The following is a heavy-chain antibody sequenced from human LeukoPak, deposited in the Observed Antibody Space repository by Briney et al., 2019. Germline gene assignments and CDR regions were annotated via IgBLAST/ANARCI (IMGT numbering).Heavy chain of an antibody. J-gene: IGHJ2*01. V-gene: IGHV6-1*01. Sequence: SQTLSLTCAISGDSVSSNSAAWNWIRQSPSRGLEWLGRTYYRSKWYNDYAVSVKSRITINPDTSKNQFSLQLNSVTPEDTAVYYCARAGVPLELLELNYWYFDLWGRGTLVTVSS. CDR2: TYYRSKWYN. CDR1: GDSVSSNSAA. D-gene: IGHD1-7*01. CDR3: ARAGVPLELLELNYWYFDL.